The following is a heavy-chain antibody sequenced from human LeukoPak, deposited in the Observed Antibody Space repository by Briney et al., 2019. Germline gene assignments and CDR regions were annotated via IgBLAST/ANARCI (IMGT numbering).Heavy chain of an antibody. D-gene: IGHD5-18*01. Sequence: PGGSLRLSCAASGFTFSSYEMNWVRQAPGQGLEWVSSISSSGSTRYYADSVKGRFTISRDNAKNSLYLQVNSLRAEDTAVYYCAREVGSYGYSSDTWFDPWGQGTLVTVSS. J-gene: IGHJ5*02. CDR1: GFTFSSYE. V-gene: IGHV3-48*03. CDR3: AREVGSYGYSSDTWFDP. CDR2: ISSSGSTR.